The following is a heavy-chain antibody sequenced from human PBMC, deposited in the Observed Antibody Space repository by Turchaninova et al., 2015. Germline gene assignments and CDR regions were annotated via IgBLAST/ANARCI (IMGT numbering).Heavy chain of an antibody. V-gene: IGHV3-7*01. D-gene: IGHD3-3*01. J-gene: IGHJ4*02. CDR1: GFTFGSYW. CDR2: IKQDGSEK. Sequence: EVQLVESGGGLVEPGGSVGLCCAASGFTFGSYWMGWVRQAPGKGLEWVANIKQDGSEKYYVDSVKGRFTISRDNAKNSLYLQMNSLRAEDTAVYYCARVGWFRQFYDYWGQGTLVTVSS. CDR3: ARVGWFRQFYDY.